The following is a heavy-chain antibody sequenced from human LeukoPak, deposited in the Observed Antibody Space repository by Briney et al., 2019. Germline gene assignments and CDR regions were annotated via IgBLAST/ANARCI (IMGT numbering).Heavy chain of an antibody. CDR1: GASIRSSSYH. CDR3: ASTLTYYYGSGSYYIDC. CDR2: IFYSGST. Sequence: SSETLSLTCTVSGASIRSSSYHWGWIRQPPGRGLEWIGSIFYSGSTYYNPSIKSRVTISVDTSKNQFSLKLRSVTAADTAVYYCASTLTYYYGSGSYYIDCWGQGTLVTVSS. V-gene: IGHV4-39*01. D-gene: IGHD3-10*01. J-gene: IGHJ4*02.